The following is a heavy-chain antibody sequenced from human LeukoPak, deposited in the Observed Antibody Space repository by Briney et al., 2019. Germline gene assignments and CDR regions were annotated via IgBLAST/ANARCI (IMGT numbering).Heavy chain of an antibody. J-gene: IGHJ4*02. D-gene: IGHD2-15*01. Sequence: ASVKVSCKASGYTFTSYGISWVRQAPGQGLEWMGWISAYNGNTNYAQKLQGRVTMTTDTSTSTAYMELRSLRSDDTAVYSCARSNHCSGGSCPKGAFDYWGQGTLVTVSS. CDR2: ISAYNGNT. CDR3: ARSNHCSGGSCPKGAFDY. V-gene: IGHV1-18*01. CDR1: GYTFTSYG.